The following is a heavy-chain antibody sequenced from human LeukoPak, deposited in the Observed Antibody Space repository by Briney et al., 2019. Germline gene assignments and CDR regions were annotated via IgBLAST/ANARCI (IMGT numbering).Heavy chain of an antibody. CDR1: GFTFSSYA. Sequence: GGSLKLSCTASGFTFSSYAMSWVRQAPGKGLEWVSSISGSAGSTYHADSVKGRFTISRDNSKNTLYLQMNSLRAEDTAVYYCAKGGTYSSSWTSGNRGQGTLVTVSS. CDR3: AKGGTYSSSWTSGN. D-gene: IGHD6-13*01. V-gene: IGHV3-23*01. J-gene: IGHJ4*02. CDR2: ISGSAGST.